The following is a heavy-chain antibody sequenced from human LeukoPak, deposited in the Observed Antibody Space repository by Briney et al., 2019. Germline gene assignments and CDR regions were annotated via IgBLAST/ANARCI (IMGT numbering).Heavy chain of an antibody. CDR3: ARGPTTVYYGMDV. D-gene: IGHD1-26*01. CDR2: IIPILGIA. CDR1: GGTFSSYA. J-gene: IGHJ6*02. Sequence: ASVKASCKASGGTFSSYAISWVRQAPGQGLEWMGRIIPILGIANYAQKFQGRVTITADRSTSTAYMELSSLRSEDTAVYYCARGPTTVYYGMDVWGQGTTVTVSS. V-gene: IGHV1-69*04.